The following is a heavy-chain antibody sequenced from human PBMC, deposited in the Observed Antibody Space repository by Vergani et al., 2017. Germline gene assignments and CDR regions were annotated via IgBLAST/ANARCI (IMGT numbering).Heavy chain of an antibody. V-gene: IGHV3-15*01. J-gene: IGHJ6*02. D-gene: IGHD3-10*01. CDR1: GFTFSNAW. Sequence: DVQLVESGGGLVKPGGSLRLSCAASGFTFSNAWMSWVRQAPGKGLEWVGRIKSKTDGGTTDYAAPVKGRFTISRDDSKNTLYLQMNSLKTEDTAVYYCTTPTGNYYYGMDVWGQGTTVTVSS. CDR2: IKSKTDGGTT. CDR3: TTPTGNYYYGMDV.